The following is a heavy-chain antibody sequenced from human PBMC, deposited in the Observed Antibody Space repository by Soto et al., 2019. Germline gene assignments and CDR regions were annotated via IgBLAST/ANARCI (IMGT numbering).Heavy chain of an antibody. CDR1: GGSLGSSSYY. Sequence: SETLSLTCTVSGGSLGSSSYYWGWIRQSPGKGLEWIGNIYYSGNTFYNPSLKSRVTISVDTSKNQFYLHLSSVTAADTSIFYCASIAAPGTTHFDFWGQGTLVTVSS. V-gene: IGHV4-39*01. CDR2: IYYSGNT. J-gene: IGHJ4*02. CDR3: ASIAAPGTTHFDF. D-gene: IGHD6-13*01.